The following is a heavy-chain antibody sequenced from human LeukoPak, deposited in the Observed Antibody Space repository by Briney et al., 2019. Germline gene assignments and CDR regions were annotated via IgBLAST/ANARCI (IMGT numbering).Heavy chain of an antibody. Sequence: SVKVSCKASGGTFSSYAISWVRQAPGQGLEWMGRIIPILGIANYAQKFQGRVTITADKSTSTAYMELSSLRSEDTAVYYCARDWQWLVHFDYWGQGTLVTVSS. CDR1: GGTFSSYA. J-gene: IGHJ4*02. CDR3: ARDWQWLVHFDY. CDR2: IIPILGIA. V-gene: IGHV1-69*04. D-gene: IGHD6-19*01.